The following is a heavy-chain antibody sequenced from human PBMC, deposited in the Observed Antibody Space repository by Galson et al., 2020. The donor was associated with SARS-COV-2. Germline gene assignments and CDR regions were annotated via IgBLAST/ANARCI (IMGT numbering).Heavy chain of an antibody. Sequence: SGPTLVKPTQTLTLTCTFSGFSLSTSGMCVSWIRQPPGKALEWLALIDWDDDKYYSTSLKTRLTISKDTSKNRVVLTMTNMDPVDTATYYCARIRYFDWLRPYGMDVWGQGTTVTVSS. CDR1: GFSLSTSGMC. J-gene: IGHJ6*02. D-gene: IGHD3-9*01. CDR2: IDWDDDK. CDR3: ARIRYFDWLRPYGMDV. V-gene: IGHV2-70*01.